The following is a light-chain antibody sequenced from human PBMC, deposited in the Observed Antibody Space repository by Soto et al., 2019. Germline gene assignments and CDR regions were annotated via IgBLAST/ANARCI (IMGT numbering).Light chain of an antibody. CDR2: SND. Sequence: QSVLTQSPSASGSSGQKVSISCSGSSSNIGSNTVNWYQLVPGMAPKLLIYSNDQRPSAVPGRFSGSKSGTSASLTISGLQSEDEADYYCATWDDSLNNVIFGGGTKLTVL. V-gene: IGLV1-44*01. J-gene: IGLJ2*01. CDR3: ATWDDSLNNVI. CDR1: SSNIGSNT.